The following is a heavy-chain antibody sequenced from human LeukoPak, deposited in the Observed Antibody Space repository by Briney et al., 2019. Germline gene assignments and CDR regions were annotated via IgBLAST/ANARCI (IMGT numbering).Heavy chain of an antibody. Sequence: GGSLRLSCAASGFTVSSNYMSWVRQAPGKGLEWVSVICSGGSTHYADSVKSRFTISRDNSKNTLYLQMNSLRAEDTAVYYCARAIDYDSSGYYPWGQGTLVTVSS. CDR3: ARAIDYDSSGYYP. CDR2: ICSGGST. V-gene: IGHV3-66*02. CDR1: GFTVSSNY. D-gene: IGHD3-22*01. J-gene: IGHJ5*02.